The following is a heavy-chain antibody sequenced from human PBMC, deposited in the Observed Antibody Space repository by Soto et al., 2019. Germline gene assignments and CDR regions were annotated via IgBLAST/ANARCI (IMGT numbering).Heavy chain of an antibody. CDR3: ASSYVGVVPATIMDV. CDR1: GFTFSSYE. D-gene: IGHD2-2*01. CDR2: ISSSGSTI. J-gene: IGHJ6*02. V-gene: IGHV3-48*03. Sequence: LRLSCAASGFTFSSYEMNWVRQAPGKGLEWVSYISSSGSTIYYADSVKGRFTISRDNAKNSLYLQMNSLRAEDTAVYYCASSYVGVVPATIMDVWGQGTTVTVSS.